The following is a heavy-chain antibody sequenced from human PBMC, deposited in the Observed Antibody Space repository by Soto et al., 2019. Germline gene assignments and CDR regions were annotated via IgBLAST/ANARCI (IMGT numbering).Heavy chain of an antibody. J-gene: IGHJ4*02. V-gene: IGHV1-69*08. Sequence: QVQLVQSGAEVKKPGSSVKVSCKASGGTFSSYTISWVRQAPGQGLEWMGRIIPILGIANYAQKFQGRVTITADKSTSTAYMELSSLRSEDTAVYYCAREIAVAGNYDYWGQGTLVTVSS. CDR2: IIPILGIA. CDR1: GGTFSSYT. CDR3: AREIAVAGNYDY. D-gene: IGHD6-19*01.